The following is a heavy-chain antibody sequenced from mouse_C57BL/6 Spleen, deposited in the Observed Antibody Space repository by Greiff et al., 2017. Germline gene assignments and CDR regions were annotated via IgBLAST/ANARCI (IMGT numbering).Heavy chain of an antibody. CDR2: IYPGDGDT. CDR3: ARSDGNYLDY. V-gene: IGHV1-82*01. Sequence: VQLQQSGPELVKPGASVKISCKASGYAFSSSWMNWVKQRPGKGLEWIGRIYPGDGDTNYNGKFKGKATLTADTSSSTAYMQLSSLTAEDSAVYFGARSDGNYLDYWGQGTTLTVSS. J-gene: IGHJ2*01. CDR1: GYAFSSSW. D-gene: IGHD2-1*01.